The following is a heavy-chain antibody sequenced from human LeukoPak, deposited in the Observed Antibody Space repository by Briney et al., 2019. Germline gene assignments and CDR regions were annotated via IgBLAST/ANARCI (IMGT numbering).Heavy chain of an antibody. CDR1: GFTFSSYW. CDR2: INSDGSST. V-gene: IGHV3-74*01. D-gene: IGHD6-25*01. J-gene: IGHJ5*02. CDR3: AKERGLIPTAGIGS. Sequence: GGSLRLSCAASGFTFSSYWMHWVRQAPGKGLVWVSRINSDGSSTSYADSVKGRFSISRDNSESTLYLQMSSLRVEDTAVFYCAKERGLIPTAGIGSWGQGTLVIVSS.